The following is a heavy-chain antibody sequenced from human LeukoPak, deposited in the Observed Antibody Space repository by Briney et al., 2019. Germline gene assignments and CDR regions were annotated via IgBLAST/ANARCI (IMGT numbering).Heavy chain of an antibody. CDR1: GYTFTSYY. V-gene: IGHV1-2*02. CDR2: INPNSGGT. D-gene: IGHD3-10*01. Sequence: ASVKVSCKASGYTFTSYYMHWVRQAPGQGLEWMGWINPNSGGTNYAQKFQGRVTMTRDTSISTAYMELSRLRSDDTAVYYCARASDYYGSGRSAGGYDAFDIWGQGTMVTVSS. J-gene: IGHJ3*02. CDR3: ARASDYYGSGRSAGGYDAFDI.